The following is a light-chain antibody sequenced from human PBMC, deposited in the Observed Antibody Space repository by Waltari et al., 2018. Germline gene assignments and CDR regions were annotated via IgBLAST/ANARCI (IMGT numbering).Light chain of an antibody. CDR3: QVWDTTSNHVV. CDR1: NLGSKS. J-gene: IGLJ2*01. V-gene: IGLV3-21*03. CDR2: DDR. Sequence: SYVLTQPPSVSVAPGKTARITRGGNNLGSKSVHWYQQKPGQAPLLVVYDDRDRPSGIPERFSASNSGNTATMTISRVEDGDEADYYCQVWDTTSNHVVFGGGTKLTVL.